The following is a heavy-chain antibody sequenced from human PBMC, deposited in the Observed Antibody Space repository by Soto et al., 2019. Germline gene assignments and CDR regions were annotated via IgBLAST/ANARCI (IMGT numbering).Heavy chain of an antibody. V-gene: IGHV3-30-3*01. CDR2: MSYDGSTK. J-gene: IGHJ5*02. CDR3: ARDQSSTVITSTHFDP. CDR1: GFIFRRYA. D-gene: IGHD4-17*01. Sequence: QEQLLQSGGGVVQPGTSLRLSCAASGFIFRRYAMEWVRHAPGKGLEWVAVMSYDGSTKFYADSVKGRFTISRDNSKNTLYLEMSSLRPEDTGVYYCARDQSSTVITSTHFDPWGQGTQVTVSS.